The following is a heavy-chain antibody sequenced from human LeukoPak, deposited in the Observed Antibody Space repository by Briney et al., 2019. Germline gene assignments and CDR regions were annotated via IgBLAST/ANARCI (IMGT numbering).Heavy chain of an antibody. D-gene: IGHD3-16*01. CDR3: ARDRNDYVPLDY. J-gene: IGHJ4*02. V-gene: IGHV3-21*01. Sequence: PGGSLRLSCAASGFTFSSYSMNWVRQAPGKGLEWVSSIISSSSYIYYADSVKGRFTISRDNAKNSLYLQMNSLRAEDTAVYYCARDRNDYVPLDYWGQGTLVTVSS. CDR2: IISSSSYI. CDR1: GFTFSSYS.